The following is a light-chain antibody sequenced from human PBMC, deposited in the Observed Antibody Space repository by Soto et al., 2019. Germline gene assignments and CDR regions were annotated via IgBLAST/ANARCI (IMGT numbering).Light chain of an antibody. CDR3: QQYGSSGT. CDR1: QSISSSD. CDR2: AAS. J-gene: IGKJ1*01. V-gene: IGKV3-20*01. Sequence: ENVFAPSSGTPSFSPGERATLSRGASQSISSSDLAWYQHRPGQAPRLLIYAASSRATGIPDRFSGSGSGTDFTLTISRLEPEDFAVYYCQQYGSSGTFGQGTKVDI.